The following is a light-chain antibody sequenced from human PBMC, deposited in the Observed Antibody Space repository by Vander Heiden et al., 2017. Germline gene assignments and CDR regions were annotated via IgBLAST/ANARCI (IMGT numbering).Light chain of an antibody. Sequence: DIQMTQSPSSLSASVGDRVTITCRASQSISRYLNWYQQKPGQAPKLLIYIASNLQTGVPSRFSGSGSGTDFSPTITNLQPEDFATYYCQQTYNTRPLTFGGGTKV. V-gene: IGKV1-39*01. CDR1: QSISRY. CDR2: IAS. J-gene: IGKJ4*01. CDR3: QQTYNTRPLT.